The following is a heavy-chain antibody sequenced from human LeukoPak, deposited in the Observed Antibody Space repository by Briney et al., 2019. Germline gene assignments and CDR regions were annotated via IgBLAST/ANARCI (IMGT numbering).Heavy chain of an antibody. Sequence: VGSLRLSCAASGFTFSSYGMHWVRQAPGKGLEWVAFIRYDGSNKYYADSVKGRFTISRDNSKNTLYLQMNSPRAEDTAVYYCAKGSTVVPAAYYFDYWGQGTLVTVSS. V-gene: IGHV3-30*02. J-gene: IGHJ4*02. CDR1: GFTFSSYG. CDR3: AKGSTVVPAAYYFDY. CDR2: IRYDGSNK. D-gene: IGHD2-2*01.